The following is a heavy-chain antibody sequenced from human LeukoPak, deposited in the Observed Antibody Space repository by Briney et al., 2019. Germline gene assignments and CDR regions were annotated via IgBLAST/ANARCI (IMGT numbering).Heavy chain of an antibody. CDR3: GRTLQLGLSNYYYYFMDV. D-gene: IGHD5-18*01. CDR2: INHSGST. CDR1: GWSFSGYY. V-gene: IGHV4-34*01. Sequence: SDTLSLTCAVYGWSFSGYYWSWIRQPPGKGLEWIGEINHSGSTNYNPSLKSRVTISVDQSKNQFSLKLSSVTGADTAVFYCGRTLQLGLSNYYYYFMDVWGKGTTVTVSS. J-gene: IGHJ6*03.